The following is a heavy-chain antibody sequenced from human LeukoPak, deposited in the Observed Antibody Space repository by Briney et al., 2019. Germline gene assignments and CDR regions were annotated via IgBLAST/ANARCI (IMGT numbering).Heavy chain of an antibody. J-gene: IGHJ4*02. CDR1: GYTFTGYY. V-gene: IGHV1-2*02. Sequence: ASVKVSCKASGYTFTGYYMHWVRQAPGQGLEWMGWINPNSGGTNYAQKLQGRVTMTRDTSISTAYMELSRLRSDDTAVYYCATTLTGRWGLFDYWGQGTLVTVSS. CDR2: INPNSGGT. D-gene: IGHD1-20*01. CDR3: ATTLTGRWGLFDY.